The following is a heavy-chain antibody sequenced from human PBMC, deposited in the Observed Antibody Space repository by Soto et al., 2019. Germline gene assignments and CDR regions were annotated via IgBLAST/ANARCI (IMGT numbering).Heavy chain of an antibody. Sequence: SETLSLTCTVSGGSISSYYWSWIRQPPGKGLEWMGYICYSGSTNYNPSLKSRVTISVDTSKNQFSLKLSSVTAADTAVYYCARARGDGYNLGNWFDPWGQGPLVTVSS. CDR1: GGSISSYY. CDR2: ICYSGST. CDR3: ARARGDGYNLGNWFDP. D-gene: IGHD5-12*01. V-gene: IGHV4-59*01. J-gene: IGHJ5*02.